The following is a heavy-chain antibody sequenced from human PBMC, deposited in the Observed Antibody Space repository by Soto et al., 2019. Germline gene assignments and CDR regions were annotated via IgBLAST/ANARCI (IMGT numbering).Heavy chain of an antibody. V-gene: IGHV4-31*03. CDR1: GASISSGGYY. CDR2: IYYSGSA. D-gene: IGHD3-22*01. Sequence: QVQLQESGPGLVKPSQTLSLTCTVSGASISSGGYYWSWIRQHPGKGLEWIGYIYYSGSAYQNPSPESRVTMSMDTSLNHFFLKLTSVTAADTAVYYCASLFNYYDNSGYAEYHFDHWCQGTLVTVSS. CDR3: ASLFNYYDNSGYAEYHFDH. J-gene: IGHJ4*02.